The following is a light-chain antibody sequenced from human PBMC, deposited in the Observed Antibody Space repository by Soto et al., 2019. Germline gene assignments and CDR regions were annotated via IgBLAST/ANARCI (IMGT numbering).Light chain of an antibody. V-gene: IGKV1-39*01. J-gene: IGKJ2*01. CDR2: AAS. CDR3: QQSYSTPRLFT. CDR1: QSISRY. Sequence: DIQMTQSPSSLSAYVGDRVTITCRASQSISRYLNWYQQKPGKAPKLLIYAASSLQSGVPSRFSGSGSGTDFTLTISSLQPEDSATYYCQQSYSTPRLFTFGQGTNLEI.